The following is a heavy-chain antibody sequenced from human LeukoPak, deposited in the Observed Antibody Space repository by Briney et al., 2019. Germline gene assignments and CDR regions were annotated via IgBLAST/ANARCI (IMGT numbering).Heavy chain of an antibody. CDR1: GYTFTSYD. D-gene: IGHD3-10*01. V-gene: IGHV1-8*01. CDR2: MNPNNGKT. Sequence: ASVKVSRKASGYTFTSYDINWVRQATGQGLEWVGWMNPNNGKTGYAQKFQGRVTMTGNTSITTAYMELSSLRPDDTAVYYCARFGVGNYYYGMDVWGQGTTVIVSS. J-gene: IGHJ6*02. CDR3: ARFGVGNYYYGMDV.